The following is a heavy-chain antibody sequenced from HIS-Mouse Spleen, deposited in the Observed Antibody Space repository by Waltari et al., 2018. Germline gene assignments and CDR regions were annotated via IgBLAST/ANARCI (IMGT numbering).Heavy chain of an antibody. V-gene: IGHV3-30*04. J-gene: IGHJ4*02. Sequence: QVQLVESGGGVVQPGRSLRLSCAASGFTFSSYAMHWVRQAPGKGLGWWEVIAYDGSNKYYPDSVKGRVTISRENSKNTLYLQMNSLRAEDTAVYYCARRYSGYDLGYWGQGTLVTVSS. CDR1: GFTFSSYA. CDR2: IAYDGSNK. D-gene: IGHD5-12*01. CDR3: ARRYSGYDLGY.